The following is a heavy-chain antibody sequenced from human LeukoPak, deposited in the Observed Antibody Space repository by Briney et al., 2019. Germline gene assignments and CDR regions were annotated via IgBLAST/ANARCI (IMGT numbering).Heavy chain of an antibody. D-gene: IGHD3-3*01. Sequence: MASETLSLTCTVSGGSISSSSYYWGWIRQPPGKGLEWIGSIYYSGSTYYNPSLKSRVTISVDTSKNQFSLKLCSVTAADTAVYYCARQGIPTIYLDYWGQGTLVTVSS. J-gene: IGHJ4*02. CDR1: GGSISSSSYY. CDR3: ARQGIPTIYLDY. V-gene: IGHV4-39*01. CDR2: IYYSGST.